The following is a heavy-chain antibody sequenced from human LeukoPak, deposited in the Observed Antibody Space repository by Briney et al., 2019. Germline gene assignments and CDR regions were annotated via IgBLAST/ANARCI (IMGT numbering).Heavy chain of an antibody. J-gene: IGHJ4*02. V-gene: IGHV3-30-3*01. CDR2: ISYDGSNK. D-gene: IGHD5-24*01. Sequence: GGSLRLSCAASGFTFSSYAMHWVCQAPGKGLEWVAVISYDGSNKYYADSVKGRFTTSRDNSKNTLYLQMNSLRAEDTAVYYCAREMATTDFDYWGQGTLVTVSS. CDR1: GFTFSSYA. CDR3: AREMATTDFDY.